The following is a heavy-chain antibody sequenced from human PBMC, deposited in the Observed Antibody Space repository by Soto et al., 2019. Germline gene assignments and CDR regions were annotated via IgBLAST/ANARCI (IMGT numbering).Heavy chain of an antibody. J-gene: IGHJ6*02. CDR2: IIPIFGTA. CDR3: ASPLRWLQRSYYYGMDV. V-gene: IGHV1-69*01. D-gene: IGHD5-12*01. Sequence: QVQLVQSGAEVKKPGSSVKVSRKASGGTFSSYAISWVRQAPGQGLEWMGGIIPIFGTANYAQKFQGRVTITADESTSTAYMELSSLRSEDTAVYYCASPLRWLQRSYYYGMDVWGQGTTVTVSS. CDR1: GGTFSSYA.